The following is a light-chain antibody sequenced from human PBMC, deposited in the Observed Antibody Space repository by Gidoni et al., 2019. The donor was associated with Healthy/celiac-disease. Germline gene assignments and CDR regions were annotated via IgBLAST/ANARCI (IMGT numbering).Light chain of an antibody. J-gene: IGKJ4*01. CDR2: DAS. CDR1: QSISIY. Sequence: EIVLTQSPATLSLSPGERATLSCRASQSISIYLAWYQQKPGQAPRLLIDDASNRATGVPARFSGSGSGTDFTLTISSLEPEDCAVYYCQQRSNWPPLTFXGXTKVEIK. CDR3: QQRSNWPPLT. V-gene: IGKV3-11*01.